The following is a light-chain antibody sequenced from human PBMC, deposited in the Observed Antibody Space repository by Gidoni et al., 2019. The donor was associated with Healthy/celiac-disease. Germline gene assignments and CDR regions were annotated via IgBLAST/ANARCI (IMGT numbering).Light chain of an antibody. J-gene: IGKJ2*01. V-gene: IGKV2-28*01. CDR1: QSLLHSNGYNS. Sequence: IVMTQSPLSLPVTPGEPASISCRSSQSLLHSNGYNSLDWYLQKPGQSPQLLIYLGSNRASGGPDRFSGSGAGTDFTLKISRVEAEDVGVYYCMQALQTPRTFGQGTKLEIK. CDR3: MQALQTPRT. CDR2: LGS.